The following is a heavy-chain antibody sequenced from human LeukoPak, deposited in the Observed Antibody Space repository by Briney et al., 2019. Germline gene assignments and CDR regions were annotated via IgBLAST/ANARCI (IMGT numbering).Heavy chain of an antibody. Sequence: PSETLSLTCTVSGGSISSSTYYWGWIRQPPGKGLEWIGSIYQSGSTNYNPSLKSRVTISVDASKDPFSLKLTSVTAADTAVYFCARMWGTTFYYYYMNLWGRGTTVTVSS. J-gene: IGHJ6*03. V-gene: IGHV4-39*01. CDR1: GGSISSSTYY. D-gene: IGHD3-16*01. CDR3: ARMWGTTFYYYYMNL. CDR2: IYQSGST.